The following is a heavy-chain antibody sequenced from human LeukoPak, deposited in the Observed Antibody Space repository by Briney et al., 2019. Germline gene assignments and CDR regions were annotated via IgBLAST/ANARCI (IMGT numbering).Heavy chain of an antibody. Sequence: GGSLRLSCAASGFTFNSYTMNWVRQAPGKGLEWVSSISTSSSYIYYADSLKGRFTISRDNAKNSLYLQMNSLRAEDTAVYYCAAGGNWGTHDYWGQGTLVTVSS. V-gene: IGHV3-21*01. J-gene: IGHJ4*02. CDR3: AAGGNWGTHDY. D-gene: IGHD7-27*01. CDR2: ISTSSSYI. CDR1: GFTFNSYT.